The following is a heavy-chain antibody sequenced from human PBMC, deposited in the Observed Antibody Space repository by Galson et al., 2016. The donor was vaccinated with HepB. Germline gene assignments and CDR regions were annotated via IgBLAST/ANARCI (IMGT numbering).Heavy chain of an antibody. Sequence: SLRLSCAASGFTFSSYAMHWVRQAPGKGLEWVAVIWYDGSNKYYADSVKGRFTISRDNSKNTLYLQMNRLRDEDTAVYYCARSGYTNLDYWGQGTLVTVSS. J-gene: IGHJ4*02. CDR3: ARSGYTNLDY. D-gene: IGHD3-9*01. CDR2: IWYDGSNK. V-gene: IGHV3-33*08. CDR1: GFTFSSYA.